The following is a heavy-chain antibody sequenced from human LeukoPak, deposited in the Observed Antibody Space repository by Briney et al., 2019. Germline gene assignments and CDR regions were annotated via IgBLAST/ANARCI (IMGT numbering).Heavy chain of an antibody. J-gene: IGHJ4*02. CDR3: ARVSSYYYDSSGYYY. CDR1: GYTFTSYA. Sequence: ASVKVSCKASGYTFTSYAMHWVRQAPGQRLEWMGWINAGNGNTKYSQKFQGRVTITRGTSASTAYMELSSLRSEDTAVYYCARVSSYYYDSSGYYYWGQGTLVTVSS. V-gene: IGHV1-3*01. CDR2: INAGNGNT. D-gene: IGHD3-22*01.